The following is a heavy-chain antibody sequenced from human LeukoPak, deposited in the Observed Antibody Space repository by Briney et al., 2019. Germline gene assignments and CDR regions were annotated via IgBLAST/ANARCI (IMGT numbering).Heavy chain of an antibody. Sequence: SETLSLTCTVSGGSISSGDYYWSWIRQPPGKGLEWIGYIYYSGSTYYNPSLKSRVTISVDTSKNQFSLKLSPVTAADTAVYYCARALTLGYCSSTSCYYDAFDIWGQGTMVTVSS. CDR1: GGSISSGDYY. J-gene: IGHJ3*02. D-gene: IGHD2-2*01. CDR3: ARALTLGYCSSTSCYYDAFDI. V-gene: IGHV4-30-4*01. CDR2: IYYSGST.